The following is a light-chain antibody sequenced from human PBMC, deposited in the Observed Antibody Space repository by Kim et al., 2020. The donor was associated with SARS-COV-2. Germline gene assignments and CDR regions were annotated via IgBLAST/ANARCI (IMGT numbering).Light chain of an antibody. CDR3: QQYHNWPPFT. CDR1: RSISSH. J-gene: IGKJ4*01. CDR2: STS. V-gene: IGKV3-15*01. Sequence: EIVMTQSPATLSVSPGERVTLSCRASRSISSHIAWYLQKPGQAPRLLIYSTSTRATGVPARFSGSGSGTEFTLSISSLQSDDFGVYYCQQYHNWPPFTFGGGTKVDIK.